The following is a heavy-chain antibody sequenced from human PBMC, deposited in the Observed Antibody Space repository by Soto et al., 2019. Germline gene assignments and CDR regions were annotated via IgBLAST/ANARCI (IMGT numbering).Heavy chain of an antibody. CDR2: IKQDGSEK. Sequence: GGSLRLSCAASGFTFSSYWMSWVRQAPGKGLEWVANIKQDGSEKYYVDSVKGRFTISRDNAKNSLYLQMNSLRAEDTAVYYCAREGIVVVPAAMSYYYYYMDVWGKGTTVTVSS. D-gene: IGHD2-2*01. CDR1: GFTFSSYW. V-gene: IGHV3-7*01. J-gene: IGHJ6*03. CDR3: AREGIVVVPAAMSYYYYYMDV.